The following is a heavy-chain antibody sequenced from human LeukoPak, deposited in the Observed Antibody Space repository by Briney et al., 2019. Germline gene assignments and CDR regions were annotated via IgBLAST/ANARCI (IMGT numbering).Heavy chain of an antibody. D-gene: IGHD6-19*01. CDR3: AKEPAFQAVAGTRYFQH. V-gene: IGHV3-23*01. Sequence: GGSLRLSCAASGFTFSSYAMSWVRQAPGKGLEWVSAISGSGGSTYYADSVKGRFTISRDNSKSTLYLQMNSLRAEDTAVYYCAKEPAFQAVAGTRYFQHWGQGTLVTVSS. J-gene: IGHJ1*01. CDR2: ISGSGGST. CDR1: GFTFSSYA.